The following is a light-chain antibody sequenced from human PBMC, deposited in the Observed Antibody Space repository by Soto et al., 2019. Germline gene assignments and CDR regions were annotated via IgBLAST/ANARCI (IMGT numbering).Light chain of an antibody. V-gene: IGKV3-20*01. J-gene: IGKJ4*01. CDR1: QSVSSSY. Sequence: EIVLTQSPGTLSLSPGGGATLSCSASQSVSSSYIAWYQQRPGQTPSLLMYGASNRATGIPDRFSGSGSGTDFTLTISSLLSEDFAVYYCHQYYKWPLTFGGGTKVDIK. CDR2: GAS. CDR3: HQYYKWPLT.